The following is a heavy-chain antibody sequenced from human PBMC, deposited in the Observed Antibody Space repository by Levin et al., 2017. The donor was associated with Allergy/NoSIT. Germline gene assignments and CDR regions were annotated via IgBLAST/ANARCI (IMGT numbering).Heavy chain of an antibody. CDR2: ISAYNGNT. Sequence: ASVKVSCKASGYTFTSYGIGWVRQAPGQGLEWMGWISAYNGNTNYAQKLQGRVTMTTDTSTSTAYMELRSLRSDDTAVYYCARDIAAAGHDAFDIWGQGTMVTVSS. CDR3: ARDIAAAGHDAFDI. V-gene: IGHV1-18*01. CDR1: GYTFTSYG. D-gene: IGHD6-13*01. J-gene: IGHJ3*02.